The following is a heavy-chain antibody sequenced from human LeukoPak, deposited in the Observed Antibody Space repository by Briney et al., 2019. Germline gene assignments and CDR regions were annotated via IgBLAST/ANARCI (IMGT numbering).Heavy chain of an antibody. V-gene: IGHV1-2*02. J-gene: IGHJ4*02. Sequence: ASVKVSCKASGYTFTGYYMHWVRQAPGQELEWMGWINPNSGGTNYAQRFQGRVTMTRDTSISTAYMELSRLRSDDTAVYYCAADGYNSRRFFDYWGQGTLVTVSS. D-gene: IGHD5-24*01. CDR3: AADGYNSRRFFDY. CDR2: INPNSGGT. CDR1: GYTFTGYY.